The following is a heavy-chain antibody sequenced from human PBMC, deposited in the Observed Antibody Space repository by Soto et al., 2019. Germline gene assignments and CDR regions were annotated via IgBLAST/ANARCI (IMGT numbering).Heavy chain of an antibody. CDR1: GFTFDDYA. D-gene: IGHD6-13*01. V-gene: IGHV3-9*01. CDR2: ISWNSGSI. J-gene: IGHJ5*02. Sequence: ESGGGLVQPGRSLRLSCAASGFTFDDYAMHWVRQDPGKGLEWVSGISWNSGSIGYADSVKGRFTISRDNAKNSLYLQMNSLRAEDTALYYCAKGLEQQLVRNWFDPWGQGTLVTVSS. CDR3: AKGLEQQLVRNWFDP.